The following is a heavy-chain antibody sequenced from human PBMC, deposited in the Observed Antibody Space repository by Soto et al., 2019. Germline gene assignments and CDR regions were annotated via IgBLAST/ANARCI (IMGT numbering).Heavy chain of an antibody. CDR3: ARELMPAAGSGDFYAMDV. V-gene: IGHV3-30*04. D-gene: IGHD6-13*01. CDR2: ITYNGNE. Sequence: GGSLRLSCASSWFTFISYTMHWVRQAPGKGLEWVAVITYNGNEYYTDSVRGRFTISRDSSRTTVYLQMNSLRPGDTALYYCARELMPAAGSGDFYAMDVWGQGTTVTVSS. CDR1: WFTFISYT. J-gene: IGHJ6*02.